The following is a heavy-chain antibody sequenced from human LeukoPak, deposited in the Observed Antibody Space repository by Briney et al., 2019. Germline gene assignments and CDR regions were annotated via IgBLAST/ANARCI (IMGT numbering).Heavy chain of an antibody. CDR1: GYSISTGYY. CDR2: IYHSGST. D-gene: IGHD2-2*01. CDR3: ARSKCGSTSCYGGNWFDP. V-gene: IGHV4-38-2*01. J-gene: IGHJ5*02. Sequence: SETLSLTCAVSGYSISTGYYWGWIRQPAGKGLEWIGTIYHSGSTYYNPSLKSRVTISVDTSKNQFSLKLSSVTAADTALYYCARSKCGSTSCYGGNWFDPWGQGTLVTVSS.